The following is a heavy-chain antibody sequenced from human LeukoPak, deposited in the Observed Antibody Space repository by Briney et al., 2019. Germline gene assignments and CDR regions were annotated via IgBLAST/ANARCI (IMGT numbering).Heavy chain of an antibody. CDR1: GFTFDDYA. D-gene: IGHD3-22*01. V-gene: IGHV3-9*01. CDR3: ARDRGYYDSSGYCYFDY. CDR2: ISWNSGSI. J-gene: IGHJ4*02. Sequence: GRSLRLSCAASGFTFDDYAMHWVRQAPGKGLEWVSGISWNSGSIGYADSVKGRFTISRDNAKNSLYLQMNSLRAEDTAVYYCARDRGYYDSSGYCYFDYWGQGTLVTVSS.